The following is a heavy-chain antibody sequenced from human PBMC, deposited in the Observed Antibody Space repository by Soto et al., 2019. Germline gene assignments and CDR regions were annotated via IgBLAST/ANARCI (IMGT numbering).Heavy chain of an antibody. J-gene: IGHJ4*02. CDR2: IKEDGSDK. CDR1: GFHFSAYW. CDR3: VGVSLAGS. D-gene: IGHD6-19*01. Sequence: GSLRLSCVASGFHFSAYWMSWVRQAPGKGLEWVANIKEDGSDKYYVDSVKGRFTISRDNAKNSLYLQMNSLRAEDTAVYYCVGVSLAGSWGQGTLVTVSS. V-gene: IGHV3-7*01.